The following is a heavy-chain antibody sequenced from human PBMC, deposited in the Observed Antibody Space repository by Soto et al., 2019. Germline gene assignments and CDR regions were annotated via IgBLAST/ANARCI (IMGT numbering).Heavy chain of an antibody. CDR1: GLTFSSYG. CDR3: ARDSSGATGDAFDI. V-gene: IGHV3-30*03. D-gene: IGHD3-22*01. Sequence: PXGSLRLSCTAAGLTFSSYGMHWVRQAPGKGLEWVAVISYDGSNKYYADSVKGRFTISRDNSKNTLYLQMNSLRAEDTAVYYCARDSSGATGDAFDIWGQGTVVTVSS. CDR2: ISYDGSNK. J-gene: IGHJ3*02.